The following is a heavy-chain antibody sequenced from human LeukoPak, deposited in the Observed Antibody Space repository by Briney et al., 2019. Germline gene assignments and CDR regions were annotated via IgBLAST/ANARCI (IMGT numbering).Heavy chain of an antibody. Sequence: PGGSLRLSCAASGFTFSSYWMHWVRQTAGKGLVWVSRINSDGSSTRYSDSVRGRFTISRDNAKNTLYLQMNSLRAEDTAVYYCASPFYYGSGGHPFDYWGQGTLVTVSS. V-gene: IGHV3-74*01. CDR1: GFTFSSYW. D-gene: IGHD3-22*01. CDR2: INSDGSST. CDR3: ASPFYYGSGGHPFDY. J-gene: IGHJ4*02.